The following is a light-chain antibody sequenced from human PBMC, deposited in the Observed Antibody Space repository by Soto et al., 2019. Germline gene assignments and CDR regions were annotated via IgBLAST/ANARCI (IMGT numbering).Light chain of an antibody. V-gene: IGKV3-20*01. CDR1: QSVISTY. CDR3: QQYGSSEII. J-gene: IGKJ5*01. Sequence: EIVLAQSPGTLSFSPGERATLSCRASQSVISTYLAWYQQKPGQAPRLLIYGASSRATGIPDRFSGSVSGTDFTLTITRLEPEDFAVFYCQQYGSSEIIFGQGTRLEIK. CDR2: GAS.